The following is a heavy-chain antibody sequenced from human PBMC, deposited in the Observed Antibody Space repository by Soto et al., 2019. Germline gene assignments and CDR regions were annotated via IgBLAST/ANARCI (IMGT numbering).Heavy chain of an antibody. CDR3: GRDTRGSGSRFDY. J-gene: IGHJ4*02. D-gene: IGHD3-10*01. V-gene: IGHV1-46*03. CDR2: IDASGGST. Sequence: QVQLVQSGAEVKKPGASVKVSCKASGYTFTDYYMHWVRQAPGQGLEWMGIIDASGGSTTYAQKFQGRVTMTRDTSTSTVYIELSSLRSEDTAVYYCGRDTRGSGSRFDYWGQGTLVTVSS. CDR1: GYTFTDYY.